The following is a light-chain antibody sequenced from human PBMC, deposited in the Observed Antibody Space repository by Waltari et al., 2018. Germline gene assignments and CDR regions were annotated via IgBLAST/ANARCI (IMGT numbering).Light chain of an antibody. Sequence: QSALTPPASVSGSPGQSLTISCPGTNNDVGSYDLVSWYQQHTGKAPKLVIYGGTKRPSGVSHRFSGSKSGNTASLTISGLQAEDEADYYCSSYAGGGTGVFGGGTKLTVL. J-gene: IGLJ3*02. V-gene: IGLV2-23*01. CDR1: NNDVGSYDL. CDR3: SSYAGGGTGV. CDR2: GGT.